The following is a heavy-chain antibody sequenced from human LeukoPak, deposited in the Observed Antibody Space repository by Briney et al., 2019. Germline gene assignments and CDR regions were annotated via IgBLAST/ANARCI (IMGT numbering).Heavy chain of an antibody. V-gene: IGHV4-38-2*02. CDR1: GYSISSGYH. Sequence: SETLSLTCTVSGYSISSGYHWGWIRQPPGKGLEWIGSIYHSGSTYYNPSLQSRVTISIETSKNQISLRLNSVTAADTAIYYCAKSGGYGLIDYWGQGTLVTVSS. CDR3: AKSGGYGLIDY. J-gene: IGHJ4*02. CDR2: IYHSGST. D-gene: IGHD1-26*01.